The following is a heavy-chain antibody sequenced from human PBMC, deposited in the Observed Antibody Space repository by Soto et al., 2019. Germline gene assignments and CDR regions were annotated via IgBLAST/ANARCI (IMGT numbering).Heavy chain of an antibody. J-gene: IGHJ6*02. Sequence: QVQVVQSGVEVRRPGSSVKVSCKASGDTFKNCVISWVRQAPGQGLEWMGGIIPLFGTTDFAQRFQGRLTITTDESTTTADMELSRLRSEDTATYYCAAELGFGKLSAFWGQGTTVIVSS. D-gene: IGHD7-27*01. CDR2: IIPLFGTT. CDR1: GDTFKNCV. CDR3: AAELGFGKLSAF. V-gene: IGHV1-69*01.